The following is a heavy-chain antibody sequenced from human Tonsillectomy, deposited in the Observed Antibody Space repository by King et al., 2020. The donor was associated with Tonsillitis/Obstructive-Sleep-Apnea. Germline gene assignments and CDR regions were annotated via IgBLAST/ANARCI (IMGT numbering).Heavy chain of an antibody. D-gene: IGHD1-7*01. CDR3: ARSIYITGTKNGDYYYYMDV. Sequence: QLVQSGAEVKKPGASVKVSCKASGYTFTGYYMHWVRQAPGQGLEWMGRINPNSGGTNYAQKFQGRVTMTRDTSISTTYMELSRLRSDATAVYYCARSIYITGTKNGDYYYYMDVWGKGTTVTVSS. CDR1: GYTFTGYY. V-gene: IGHV1-2*06. J-gene: IGHJ6*03. CDR2: INPNSGGT.